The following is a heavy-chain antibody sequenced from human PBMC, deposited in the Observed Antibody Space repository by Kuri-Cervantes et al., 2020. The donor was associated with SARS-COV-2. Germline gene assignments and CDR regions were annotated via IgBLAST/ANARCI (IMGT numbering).Heavy chain of an antibody. CDR1: GYSFTSYW. J-gene: IGHJ4*02. D-gene: IGHD1-26*01. Sequence: ASVKVSCKGSGYSFTSYWIGWVRQAPGQGLEWMGWISAYNGNTNYAQKLQGRVTMTTDTSTSTAYMELRSLRSEDTAVYYCAKGKAGILYYYIDYWGQGTLVTVSS. CDR3: AKGKAGILYYYIDY. V-gene: IGHV1-18*04. CDR2: ISAYNGNT.